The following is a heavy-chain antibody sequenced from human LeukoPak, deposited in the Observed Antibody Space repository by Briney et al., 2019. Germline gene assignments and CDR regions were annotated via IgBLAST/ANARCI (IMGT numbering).Heavy chain of an antibody. J-gene: IGHJ4*02. Sequence: SVKVSCKASGGTFSSYAISWVRQAPGQGLEWMGRIIPILGIANYAQKFQGRVTMTRDTSTSTVYMELSSLRSEDTAVYYCATSYDFWSGCDYWGQGTLVTVSS. CDR3: ATSYDFWSGCDY. D-gene: IGHD3-3*01. V-gene: IGHV1-69*04. CDR1: GGTFSSYA. CDR2: IIPILGIA.